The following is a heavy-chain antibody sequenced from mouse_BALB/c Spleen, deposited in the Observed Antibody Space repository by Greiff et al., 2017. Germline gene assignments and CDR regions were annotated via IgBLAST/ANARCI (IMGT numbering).Heavy chain of an antibody. J-gene: IGHJ4*01. CDR2: INPSSGYT. D-gene: IGHD2-4*01. V-gene: IGHV1-4*01. CDR1: GYTFTSYT. CDR3: ARGDYDYLYAMDY. Sequence: QVQLKESGAELARPGASVKMSCKASGYTFTSYTMHWVKQRPGQGLEWIGYINPSSGYTNYNQKFKDKATLTADKSSSTAYMQLSSLTSEDSAVYYCARGDYDYLYAMDYWGQGTSVTVSS.